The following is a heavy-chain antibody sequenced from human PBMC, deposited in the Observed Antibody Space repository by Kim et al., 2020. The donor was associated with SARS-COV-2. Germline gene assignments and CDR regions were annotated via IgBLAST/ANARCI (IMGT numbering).Heavy chain of an antibody. CDR3: AIDLSRFVDLWGIVGASPLSNGMDV. CDR2: INPSGGST. CDR1: GYTFTSYY. J-gene: IGHJ6*02. D-gene: IGHD1-26*01. V-gene: IGHV1-46*01. Sequence: ASVKVSCKASGYTFTSYYMHWVRQALGQGLEWMGIINPSGGSTSYAQKFQGRVTMTRDTSTSTVYMELSSLRSEDTVVYYCAIDLSRFVDLWGIVGASPLSNGMDVWGQGTTVTVSS.